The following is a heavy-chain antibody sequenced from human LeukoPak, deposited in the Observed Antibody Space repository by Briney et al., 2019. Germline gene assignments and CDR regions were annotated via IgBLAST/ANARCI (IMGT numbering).Heavy chain of an antibody. CDR3: VKGGVQLWLPDFDY. CDR1: GFTFSSYA. D-gene: IGHD5-18*01. Sequence: GGSLRLSCSASGFTFSSYAMHWVRQAPGKGLEYVSAISSNGGNTYYADSVKGRFTISRDNSKNTLYLQMSSLRAEDTAVYYCVKGGVQLWLPDFDYWGQGTLVTVSS. J-gene: IGHJ4*02. V-gene: IGHV3-64D*09. CDR2: ISSNGGNT.